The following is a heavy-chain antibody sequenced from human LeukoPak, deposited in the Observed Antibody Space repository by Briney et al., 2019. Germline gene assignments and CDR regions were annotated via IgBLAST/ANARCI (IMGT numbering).Heavy chain of an antibody. Sequence: PSETLSLTCAVYGGSFSGYYRSWIRQPPGKGLEWIGEINHSGSTNYNPSLKSRVTISVDTSKNQFSLKLSSVTAADTAVYYCARGHLARRFDYWGQGTLVTVSS. V-gene: IGHV4-34*01. CDR1: GGSFSGYY. J-gene: IGHJ4*02. CDR2: INHSGST. CDR3: ARGHLARRFDY.